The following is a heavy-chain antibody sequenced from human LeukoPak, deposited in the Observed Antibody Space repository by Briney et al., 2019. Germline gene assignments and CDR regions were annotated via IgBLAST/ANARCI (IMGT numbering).Heavy chain of an antibody. CDR2: IHYSGST. CDR3: TRHHDYGDKIDY. V-gene: IGHV4-39*01. Sequence: PSETLSLTWTVSGGSVTSASHYWAWIRQPPGKGLEWIGSIHYSGSTYYSPSLKSRLTISGDTSKSQFSLKLTFVTAADTAVYYCTRHHDYGDKIDYWGQGTLVTVSS. D-gene: IGHD4-23*01. J-gene: IGHJ4*02. CDR1: GGSVTSASHY.